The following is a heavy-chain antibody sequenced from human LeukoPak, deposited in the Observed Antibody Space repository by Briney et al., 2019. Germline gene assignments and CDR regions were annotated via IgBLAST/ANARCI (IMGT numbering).Heavy chain of an antibody. CDR1: GFTFSDYY. V-gene: IGHV3-11*01. J-gene: IGHJ4*02. CDR2: ISSSASTI. D-gene: IGHD4-17*01. CDR3: ATSMIYGDLDY. Sequence: GGSLRLSCAASGFTFSDYYTSWIRQAPGKGLEWISYISSSASTIYYADSVKGRFTISRDNAKNSLYLQMNSLRAEDTAVYYCATSMIYGDLDYWGQGTLVTVSS.